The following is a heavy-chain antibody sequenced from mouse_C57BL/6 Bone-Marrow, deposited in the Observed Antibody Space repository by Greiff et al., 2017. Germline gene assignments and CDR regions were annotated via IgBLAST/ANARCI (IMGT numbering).Heavy chain of an antibody. Sequence: EVQLQQSGAELVRPGASVKLSCTASGFNIKDDYIHWVKQRPEQGLEWIGWIDPEIGDTEYASKFQGKATITSDTSSNTAYLQLSSLTSEDTAVYYCSSFDGNYSDFWGPGTPLTVAS. V-gene: IGHV14-4*01. J-gene: IGHJ2*01. CDR3: SSFDGNYSDF. CDR2: IDPEIGDT. D-gene: IGHD2-3*01. CDR1: GFNIKDDY.